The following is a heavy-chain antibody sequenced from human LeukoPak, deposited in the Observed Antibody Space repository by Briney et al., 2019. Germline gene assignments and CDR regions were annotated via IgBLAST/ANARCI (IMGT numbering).Heavy chain of an antibody. CDR2: INSDGSST. V-gene: IGHV3-74*01. D-gene: IGHD1-26*01. J-gene: IGHJ4*02. Sequence: GGSLRLSCAASGFTFSSYWMHWVRQAPGKGLVWVSRINSDGSSTSYADSVKGRFTISRDNAKHTLYLQMNSLRAEDTAVYYCARAPVGATCFDYWGQGTLVTVSS. CDR1: GFTFSSYW. CDR3: ARAPVGATCFDY.